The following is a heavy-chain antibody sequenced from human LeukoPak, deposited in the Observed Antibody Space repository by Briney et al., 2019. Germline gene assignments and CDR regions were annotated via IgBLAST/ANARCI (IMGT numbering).Heavy chain of an antibody. D-gene: IGHD3-3*02. V-gene: IGHV4-38-2*02. Sequence: SETLSLTCTVSGYSISSGYYWGWIRQPPGKGLEWIGSIYDSGSTYYNPPLKSRVSISVDTSKSQFSLKLNSVTAADTAVYYCARHPNLLGGWFDPWGQGTLVTVSS. CDR1: GYSISSGYY. J-gene: IGHJ5*02. CDR3: ARHPNLLGGWFDP. CDR2: IYDSGST.